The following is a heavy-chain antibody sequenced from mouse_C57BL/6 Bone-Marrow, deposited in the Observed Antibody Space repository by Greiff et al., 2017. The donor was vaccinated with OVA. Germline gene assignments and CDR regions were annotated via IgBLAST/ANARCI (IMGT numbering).Heavy chain of an antibody. Sequence: LVESGAELARPGASVKLSCKASGYTFTSYGISWVKQRTGQGLEWIGEIYPRSGNTYYNEKFKGKATLTADKSSSTAYMELRSLTSEDSAVYFCARSGPANWFAYWGQGTTLTVSS. CDR3: ARSGPANWFAY. V-gene: IGHV1-81*01. D-gene: IGHD4-1*01. CDR1: GYTFTSYG. J-gene: IGHJ2*01. CDR2: IYPRSGNT.